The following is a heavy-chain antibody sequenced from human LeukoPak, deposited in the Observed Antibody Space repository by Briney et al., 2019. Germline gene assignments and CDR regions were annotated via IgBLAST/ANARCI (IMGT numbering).Heavy chain of an antibody. CDR1: GYKFIDDY. Sequence: ASVKVSCKASGYKFIDDYMHWVRQAPGQGLEFMGWINPDSGFTNYAQKFKGRVTKTRDTSISTAYLEVRSLTSDDTAVYYCAPTAEAYTSWWKVWGQGTLVTVSS. D-gene: IGHD3-16*01. CDR2: INPDSGFT. V-gene: IGHV1-2*02. J-gene: IGHJ4*02. CDR3: APTAEAYTSWWKV.